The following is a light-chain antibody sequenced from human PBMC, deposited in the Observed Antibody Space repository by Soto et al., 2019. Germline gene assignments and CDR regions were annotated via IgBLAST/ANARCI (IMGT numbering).Light chain of an antibody. V-gene: IGLV1-51*02. J-gene: IGLJ3*02. CDR1: SSNIGNNY. CDR2: ENN. Sequence: QSVLTQPPSVSAAPGQKVTISCSGSSSNIGNNYVSWYQQLPGTAPKLLIYENNKRPSGIPDRFSGSKSGTSATLGITGLQTGDEADCYCGTWDSSLSAGWVFGGGTQLTVL. CDR3: GTWDSSLSAGWV.